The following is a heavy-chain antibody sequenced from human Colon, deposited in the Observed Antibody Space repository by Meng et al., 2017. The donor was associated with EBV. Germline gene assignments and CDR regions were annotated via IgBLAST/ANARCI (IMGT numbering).Heavy chain of an antibody. V-gene: IGHV4-39*01. D-gene: IGHD3-10*01. CDR3: ASYTSFSGSYYNGIDY. CDR1: GGSIRSGPYC. J-gene: IGHJ4*02. Sequence: QAELQEVGPGLVKPSVPLSLTGPVSGGSIRSGPYCWAWIRQPPGKGLEWIGSIYYSGSTYYNPSLKSRVTISVDSSKNQFSLKLTSVTAADTSLYYCASYTSFSGSYYNGIDYWGQGTLVTVSS. CDR2: IYYSGST.